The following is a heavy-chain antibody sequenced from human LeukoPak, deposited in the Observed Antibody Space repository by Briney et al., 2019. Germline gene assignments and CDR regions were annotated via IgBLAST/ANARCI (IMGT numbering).Heavy chain of an antibody. CDR3: ARPITMVRGNYYYGMDV. J-gene: IGHJ6*02. CDR1: GYTFTSYG. V-gene: IGHV1-8*02. CDR2: MNPNSGNT. Sequence: ASVKVSCKASGYTFTSYGISWVRQAPGQGLEWMGWMNPNSGNTGYAQKFQGRVTMTRNTSISTAYMELSSLRSEDTAVYYCARPITMVRGNYYYGMDVWGQGTTVTVSS. D-gene: IGHD3-10*01.